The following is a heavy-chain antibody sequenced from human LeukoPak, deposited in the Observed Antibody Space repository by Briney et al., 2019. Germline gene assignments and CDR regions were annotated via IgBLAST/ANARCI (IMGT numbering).Heavy chain of an antibody. CDR3: ARDFHSRYGGRYLDY. J-gene: IGHJ4*02. CDR1: GGYISGYY. D-gene: IGHD1-26*01. CDR2: IYYNGST. Sequence: SETLSLPCTVSGGYISGYYWSWLRQPPGKGLEWIGDIYYNGSTSHNPSLKSRLTISVDTSKKQFSLNLSSVTAADTAVYYCARDFHSRYGGRYLDYWGQGTLVTVSS. V-gene: IGHV4-59*01.